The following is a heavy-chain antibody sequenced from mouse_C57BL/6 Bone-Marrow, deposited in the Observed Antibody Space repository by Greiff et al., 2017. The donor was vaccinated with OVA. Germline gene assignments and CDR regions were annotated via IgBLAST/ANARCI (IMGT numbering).Heavy chain of an antibody. CDR1: GYAFTNYL. CDR3: ARSYDYDEGWYFDV. V-gene: IGHV1-54*01. J-gene: IGHJ1*03. CDR2: INPGSGGT. Sequence: VQLQQSGAELVRPGTSVKVSCKASGYAFTNYLIEWVKQRPGQGLEWIGVINPGSGGTNYNEKFKGKATLTADKSSSTAYMQLSSLTSEDSAVYFCARSYDYDEGWYFDVWGTGTTVTVSS. D-gene: IGHD2-4*01.